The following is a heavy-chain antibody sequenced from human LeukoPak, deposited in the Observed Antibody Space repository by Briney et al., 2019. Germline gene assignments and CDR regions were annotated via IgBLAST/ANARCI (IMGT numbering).Heavy chain of an antibody. J-gene: IGHJ4*02. CDR2: IYTSGST. CDR3: ARDRGYYDSSGYYYGTE. D-gene: IGHD3-22*01. Sequence: PSQTLSPTCTVSGGSISSGSYYWSWIRQPAGKGLEWIGRIYTSGSTNYNPSLKSRVTISVDTSKNQFSLKLSSVTAADTAVYYCARDRGYYDSSGYYYGTEWGQGTLVTVSS. V-gene: IGHV4-61*02. CDR1: GGSISSGSYY.